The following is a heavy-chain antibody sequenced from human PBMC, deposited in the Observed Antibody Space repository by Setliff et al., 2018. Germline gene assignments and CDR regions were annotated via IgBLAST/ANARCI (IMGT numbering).Heavy chain of an antibody. CDR3: ARADSSGYYYYYYYMDV. CDR1: GFTVSSNY. CDR2: IYSGGST. V-gene: IGHV3-53*01. J-gene: IGHJ6*03. Sequence: GGSLRLSCAASGFTVSSNYMSWVRQAPGKGLEWVSVIYSGGSTYYADSVKGRFTISRDNSKNTVYLQMNSLRAEDTAVYYCARADSSGYYYYYYYMDVWGKGTTVTVSS. D-gene: IGHD3-22*01.